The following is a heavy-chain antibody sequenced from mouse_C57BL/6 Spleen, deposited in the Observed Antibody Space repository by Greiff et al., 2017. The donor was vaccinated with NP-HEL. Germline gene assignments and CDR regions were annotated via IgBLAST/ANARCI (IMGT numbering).Heavy chain of an antibody. CDR2: IDPSDSYT. CDR1: GYTFTSYW. Sequence: VQLQQPGAELVMPGASVKLSCKASGYTFTSYWMHWVKQRPGQGLEWIGEIDPSDSYTNYNQKFKGKSTLTVDKSSSTAYMQLSSLTSEDSAVYYCARSRGSSFYWYFDVWGTGTTVTVSS. J-gene: IGHJ1*03. D-gene: IGHD1-1*01. CDR3: ARSRGSSFYWYFDV. V-gene: IGHV1-69*01.